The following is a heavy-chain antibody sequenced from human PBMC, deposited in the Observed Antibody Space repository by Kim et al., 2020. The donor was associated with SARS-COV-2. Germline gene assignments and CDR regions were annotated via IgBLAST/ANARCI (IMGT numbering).Heavy chain of an antibody. D-gene: IGHD2-15*01. CDR3: ARVNRDSLAGTVVY. J-gene: IGHJ4*02. V-gene: IGHV3-66*01. CDR1: GFTVSNYY. Sequence: GGSLRLSCAASGFTVSNYYMHWVRQPPGKGLEWVSILYSGGSTYYSDYVKRRFSISSDNSKNKLYLQMNTLIAADTAVYYCARVNRDSLAGTVVYWCQGT. CDR2: LYSGGST.